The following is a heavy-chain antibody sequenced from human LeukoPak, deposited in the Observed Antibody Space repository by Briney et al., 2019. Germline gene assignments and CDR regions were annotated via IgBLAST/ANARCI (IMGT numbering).Heavy chain of an antibody. J-gene: IGHJ2*01. CDR3: ARVRGSGSYTDWYFDL. D-gene: IGHD3-10*01. V-gene: IGHV3-64*02. CDR1: GFTFSSYA. Sequence: GGSLRLSCAASGFTFSSYAMHWVRQAPGKGLEYVSAISSNGRSTYYADSVKGRFTISRDNSKNTLYLQMGSLRAEDMAVYYCARVRGSGSYTDWYFDLWGRGTLVTVSS. CDR2: ISSNGRST.